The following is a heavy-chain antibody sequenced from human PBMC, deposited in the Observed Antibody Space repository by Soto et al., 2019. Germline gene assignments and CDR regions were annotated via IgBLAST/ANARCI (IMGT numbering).Heavy chain of an antibody. CDR3: ARVTSMVRGVIDNWFNP. CDR2: VIPMYGPA. CDR1: GGTFSSYA. J-gene: IGHJ5*02. Sequence: QVPLVQSGAEVKKPGSSVTVSCKASGGTFSSYAIHWVRQAPGQGLEWMGGVIPMYGPAKYAQRFQGRVTIPADESTTTVYMELTSLTSQDTAVSYCARVTSMVRGVIDNWFNPWGHGTLVTVSS. D-gene: IGHD3-10*01. V-gene: IGHV1-69*01.